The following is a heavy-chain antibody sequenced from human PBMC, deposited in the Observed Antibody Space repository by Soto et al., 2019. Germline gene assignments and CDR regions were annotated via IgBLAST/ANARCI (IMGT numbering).Heavy chain of an antibody. V-gene: IGHV6-1*01. CDR3: ARDPTFCTTTGCYGRWFDR. D-gene: IGHD2-2*01. J-gene: IGHJ5*02. CDR1: GDSVSSNSAG. CDR2: TYYRSKWYN. Sequence: SQTLSLTCAISGDSVSSNSAGWNWIRQSPSRGLEWLGRTYYRSKWYNDFAPSVRSRITISPDTSKNQFSLQLNSVTPEDTAVYYCARDPTFCTTTGCYGRWFDRWGLGTLVTVSS.